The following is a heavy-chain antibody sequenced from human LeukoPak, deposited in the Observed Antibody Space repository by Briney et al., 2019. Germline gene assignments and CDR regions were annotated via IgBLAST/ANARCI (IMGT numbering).Heavy chain of an antibody. J-gene: IGHJ5*01. Sequence: GRSLRLSCAASGFTFRTYWMTWVRQAPGKRLEWVANIKENGSEKYYVDSVKGRFTISRDQAKSSLYLQMNSLRAEDTAVYYCARYTTMSAPGWFDSWGQGTLVTVSS. V-gene: IGHV3-7*01. CDR1: GFTFRTYW. D-gene: IGHD5-18*01. CDR2: IKENGSEK. CDR3: ARYTTMSAPGWFDS.